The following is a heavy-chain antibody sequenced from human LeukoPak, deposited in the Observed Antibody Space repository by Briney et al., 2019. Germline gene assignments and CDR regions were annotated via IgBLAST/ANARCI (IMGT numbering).Heavy chain of an antibody. CDR2: ISFSGANS. J-gene: IGHJ3*01. D-gene: IGHD5-24*01. Sequence: GGSLRLSCAASGFTFSDSAMTWVRQAPGKGLDWVSLISFSGANSYYADSVKGRFTISKDNSKDTLFLQMNSLRAEDTAIYYCARDIQLSTWGLGTMVTVSS. CDR1: GFTFSDSA. V-gene: IGHV3-23*01. CDR3: ARDIQLST.